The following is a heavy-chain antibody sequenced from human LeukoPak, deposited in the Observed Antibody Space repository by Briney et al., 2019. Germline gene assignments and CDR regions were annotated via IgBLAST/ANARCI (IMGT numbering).Heavy chain of an antibody. J-gene: IGHJ6*03. V-gene: IGHV3-48*03. CDR2: ISSSGSTI. CDR3: ARDDYGDYVSPKATYYYYYMDV. D-gene: IGHD4-17*01. Sequence: PGGSLRLSCAASGFTFTSYEMNWVRQAPGKGLEWVSYISSSGSTIYYADSVKGRFTISRDNAKNSLYLQMNSLRAEDTAVYYCARDDYGDYVSPKATYYYYYMDVWGKGTTVTVSS. CDR1: GFTFTSYE.